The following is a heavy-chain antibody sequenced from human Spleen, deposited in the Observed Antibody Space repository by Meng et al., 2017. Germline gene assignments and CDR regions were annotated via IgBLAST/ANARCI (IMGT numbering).Heavy chain of an antibody. CDR3: ARDEDISAAGKLFGDY. V-gene: IGHV1-18*01. J-gene: IGHJ4*02. CDR1: GYIFTSYG. Sequence: ASVKVSCKASGYIFTSYGISWVRQAPGQGLEWMGWISAYNGKRNYAQKVQGRVTMTTDTSTTTVYMELRSLRSDDTAMYYCARDEDISAAGKLFGDYWGQGTLVTVSS. CDR2: ISAYNGKR. D-gene: IGHD6-13*01.